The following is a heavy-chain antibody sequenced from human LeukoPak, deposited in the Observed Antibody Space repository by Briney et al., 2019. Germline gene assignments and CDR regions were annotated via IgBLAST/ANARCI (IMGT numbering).Heavy chain of an antibody. CDR3: ARDRIVVVPAASDAFDI. V-gene: IGHV3-48*01. J-gene: IGHJ3*02. CDR1: GFTFSSYS. CDR2: ISSSSSTI. Sequence: PGGSLRLSCAASGFTFSSYSMNWVRQAPGKGLEWVSYISSSSSTIYYADSVKGRFTISRDNAKNSLYLQMNSLRAEDTAVYYCARDRIVVVPAASDAFDIWGQGTMVTVSS. D-gene: IGHD2-2*01.